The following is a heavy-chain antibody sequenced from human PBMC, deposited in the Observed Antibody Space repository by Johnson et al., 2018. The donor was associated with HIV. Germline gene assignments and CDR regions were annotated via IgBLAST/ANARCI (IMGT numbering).Heavy chain of an antibody. D-gene: IGHD3-10*01. J-gene: IGHJ3*02. CDR1: GFTVSSNY. CDR3: AKGYGPGSPHGAFDI. CDR2: IRYDGSNK. Sequence: QVRLVESGGGLVQPGGSLRLSCAASGFTVSSNYMSWVRQAPGKGLEWVAFIRYDGSNKYYADSVKGRFTISRDNSKNTLYLQMNNLRAEDTAVYYCAKGYGPGSPHGAFDIWGQGTMVTVSS. V-gene: IGHV3-30*02.